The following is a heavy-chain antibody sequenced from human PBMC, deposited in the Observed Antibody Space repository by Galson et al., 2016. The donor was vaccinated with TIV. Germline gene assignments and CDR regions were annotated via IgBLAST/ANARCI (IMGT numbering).Heavy chain of an antibody. V-gene: IGHV3-74*01. CDR2: INSDGSSI. D-gene: IGHD3-22*01. CDR1: GFTFTNYW. CDR3: TRVPFDYYDTSGYSYYFDY. J-gene: IGHJ4*02. Sequence: SLRLSCAASGFTFTNYWMEWVRQVPGKGLVWVSRINSDGSSIRYADSVKGRFTISRDNAENTLYLQMNSLRAEDTAVYYCTRVPFDYYDTSGYSYYFDYWGQGTLVSVYS.